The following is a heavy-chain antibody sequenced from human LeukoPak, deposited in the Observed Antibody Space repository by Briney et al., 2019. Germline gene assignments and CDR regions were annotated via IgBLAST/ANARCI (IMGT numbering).Heavy chain of an antibody. Sequence: GGSLRLSCAASGFTFSNAWMSWVRQAPGKGLEWVGRIKSKTDGGTTDYAAPVKGRFTISRDDSKNTLYLQMNSLKTEDTAVYYCTTDLSQMDTAMVGYWGQGTLVTVSS. CDR2: IKSKTDGGTT. CDR1: GFTFSNAW. J-gene: IGHJ4*02. V-gene: IGHV3-15*01. CDR3: TTDLSQMDTAMVGY. D-gene: IGHD5-18*01.